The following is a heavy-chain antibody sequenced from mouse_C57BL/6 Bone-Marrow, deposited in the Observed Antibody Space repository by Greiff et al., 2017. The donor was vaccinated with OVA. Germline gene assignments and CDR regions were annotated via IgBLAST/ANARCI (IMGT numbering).Heavy chain of an antibody. J-gene: IGHJ4*01. Sequence: QVQLKESGPGLVQPSQSLSITCTVSGFSLTSYGVHWVRQSPGKGLEWLGVIWSGGSTDYNAAFISRLSISKDNSKSQVFFKMNSLQADDTAIYYCARMDGRSYAMDYWGQGTSVTVSS. V-gene: IGHV2-2*01. CDR1: GFSLTSYG. CDR2: IWSGGST. CDR3: ARMDGRSYAMDY.